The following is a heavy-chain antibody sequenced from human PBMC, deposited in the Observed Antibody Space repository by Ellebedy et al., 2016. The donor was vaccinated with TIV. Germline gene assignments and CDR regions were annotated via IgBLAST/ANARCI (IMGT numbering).Heavy chain of an antibody. CDR3: ARGSGHLDY. CDR1: GFTFSYYW. J-gene: IGHJ4*02. CDR2: IKQDGTEK. Sequence: GESLKISCAASGFTFSYYWMSWVRQAPGKGLEWVANIKQDGTEKYYVDSVKGRFTISRDNAKNSLYLQMNTLRAEDRAVYYCARGSGHLDYWGQGTLVTVSS. V-gene: IGHV3-7*04. D-gene: IGHD3-3*01.